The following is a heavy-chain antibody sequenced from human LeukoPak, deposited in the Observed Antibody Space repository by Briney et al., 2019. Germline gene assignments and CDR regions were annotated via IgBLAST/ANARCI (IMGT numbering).Heavy chain of an antibody. Sequence: GRSLRLSCAASGFTFSSYGMHWVRQAPGKGLEWVAVISYDGSNKYYADSVKGRFTISRDNSKNTLYLQMNSLRAEDTAVYYCARDMGGSGRPLDYWGQGTLVTVSS. CDR3: ARDMGGSGRPLDY. CDR2: ISYDGSNK. CDR1: GFTFSSYG. D-gene: IGHD3-10*01. J-gene: IGHJ4*02. V-gene: IGHV3-30*03.